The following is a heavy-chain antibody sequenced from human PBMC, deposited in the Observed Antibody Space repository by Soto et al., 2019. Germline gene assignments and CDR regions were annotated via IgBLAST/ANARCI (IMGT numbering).Heavy chain of an antibody. J-gene: IGHJ6*02. Sequence: SVKVSCKASGGTFSSYAISWVRQAPGQGLEWMGGIIPIFGAANYAQKFQGRVTITADESTSTAYMELSSLRSEDTAVYYCARGLDFWSGYYYYYYGMDVWGQGTTVTVSS. D-gene: IGHD3-3*01. CDR2: IIPIFGAA. CDR3: ARGLDFWSGYYYYYYGMDV. V-gene: IGHV1-69*13. CDR1: GGTFSSYA.